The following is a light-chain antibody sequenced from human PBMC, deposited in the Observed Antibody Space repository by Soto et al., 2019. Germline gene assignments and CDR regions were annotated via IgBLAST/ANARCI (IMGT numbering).Light chain of an antibody. V-gene: IGKV3-20*01. J-gene: IGKJ1*01. Sequence: EIVLTQSPGTLSLSPGERATLSCMASQSFSNNYLAWYQQKPGQAPRLLIYGASNRATGIPDRFSGSGSGTDFTLTISRLEPEDFAVYYCQQYGSSGTFGQPTKVDI. CDR3: QQYGSSGT. CDR1: QSFSNNY. CDR2: GAS.